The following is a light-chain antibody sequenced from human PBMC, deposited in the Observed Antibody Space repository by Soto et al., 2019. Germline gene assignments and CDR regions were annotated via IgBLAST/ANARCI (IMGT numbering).Light chain of an antibody. CDR1: SSDVGAYNY. Sequence: QSVLTQPASVSGTPGQSITISCTGTSSDVGAYNYVSWYQQYPGKAPKLIIYDVSNRPSGASCRFSGSKSGNTASPTISELQAEDEADYYCNSYAGTSYAFGTGTKVTVL. V-gene: IGLV2-14*03. CDR3: NSYAGTSYA. CDR2: DVS. J-gene: IGLJ1*01.